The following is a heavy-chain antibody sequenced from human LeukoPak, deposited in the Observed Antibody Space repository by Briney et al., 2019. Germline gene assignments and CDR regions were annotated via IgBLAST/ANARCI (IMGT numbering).Heavy chain of an antibody. V-gene: IGHV3-64D*06. CDR1: GFTFSSYA. CDR2: ISSNGGST. D-gene: IGHD6-13*01. Sequence: SGGSLRLSCSASGFTFSSYAMHWVRQAPGKGLEYVSAISSNGGSTYYADSVKGRFTISRDNSKNTLYLQMSSLGAEDTAVYYCVKTAIIAAAGTFFDYWGQGTLVTVSS. J-gene: IGHJ4*02. CDR3: VKTAIIAAAGTFFDY.